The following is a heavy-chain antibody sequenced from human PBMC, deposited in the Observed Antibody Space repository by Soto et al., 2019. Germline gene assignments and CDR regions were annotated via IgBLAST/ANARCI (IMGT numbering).Heavy chain of an antibody. CDR1: GGTFSSYA. CDR3: ARDGGYSSRRDYYYYGMDV. Sequence: SVKVSCKASGGTFSSYAISWVRQAPGQGLEWMGGIIPIFGTANYAQKFQGRVTITADKSTSTAYMELSSLRSEDTAVYYCARDGGYSSRRDYYYYGMDVWGQGTPVTVSS. V-gene: IGHV1-69*06. CDR2: IIPIFGTA. J-gene: IGHJ6*02. D-gene: IGHD6-13*01.